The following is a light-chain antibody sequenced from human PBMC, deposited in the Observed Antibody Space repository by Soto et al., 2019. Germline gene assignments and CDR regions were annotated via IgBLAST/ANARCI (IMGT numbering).Light chain of an antibody. CDR1: QSISSY. Sequence: ASGGDGVAITCRASQSISSYLSWYQQKPGKATKLMIYAASTLQSGVPSRFSGSGSGTDFTLTISSLEPEDFATYYCQQTYSTPPTFGQGTKVDIK. CDR3: QQTYSTPPT. CDR2: AAS. J-gene: IGKJ1*01. V-gene: IGKV1-39*01.